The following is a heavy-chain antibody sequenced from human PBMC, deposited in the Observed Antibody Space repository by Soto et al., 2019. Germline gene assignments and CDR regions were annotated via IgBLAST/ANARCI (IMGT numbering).Heavy chain of an antibody. D-gene: IGHD2-2*01. CDR2: IYYSGST. J-gene: IGHJ6*02. V-gene: IGHV4-31*03. CDR1: GGSISSGGYY. CDR3: AGPGCSSTSCQQNSYGMDV. Sequence: TLSLTCTVSGGSISSGGYYWSWIRQHPGKGLEWIGYIYYSGSTYYDPSLKSRVTISVDTSKNQFSLKLSSVTAADTAVYYCAGPGCSSTSCQQNSYGMDVWGQGTTVTVSS.